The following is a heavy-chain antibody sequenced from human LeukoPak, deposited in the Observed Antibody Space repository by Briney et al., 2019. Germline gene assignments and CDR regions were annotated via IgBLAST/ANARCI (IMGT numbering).Heavy chain of an antibody. D-gene: IGHD1-26*01. CDR3: ARAPVVGATGEVDY. V-gene: IGHV3-21*01. CDR1: GFTVSTKD. CDR2: ISSSSSYI. J-gene: IGHJ4*02. Sequence: GGSLRLSCAASGFTVSTKDMSWVRQAPGKGLEWVSSISSSSSYIYYADSVKGRFTISRDNAKNSLYLQMNSLRAEDTAVYYCARAPVVGATGEVDYWGQGTLVTVSS.